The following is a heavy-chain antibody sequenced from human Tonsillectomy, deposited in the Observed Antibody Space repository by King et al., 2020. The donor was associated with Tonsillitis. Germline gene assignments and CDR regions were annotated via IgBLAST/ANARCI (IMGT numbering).Heavy chain of an antibody. CDR1: GYTLTELS. J-gene: IGHJ6*02. D-gene: IGHD2-2*01. Sequence: QLVQSGAEVKKPGASVKVSCKVSGYTLTELSMHWVRQAPGKGLEWMGGFDPEDGETIYAQKFQGRVTMTEDTSTDTAYMERSSLRSEDTAVYYCATDSPGFVVVPAYYYYGMDVWGQGTTVTVSS. V-gene: IGHV1-24*01. CDR3: ATDSPGFVVVPAYYYYGMDV. CDR2: FDPEDGET.